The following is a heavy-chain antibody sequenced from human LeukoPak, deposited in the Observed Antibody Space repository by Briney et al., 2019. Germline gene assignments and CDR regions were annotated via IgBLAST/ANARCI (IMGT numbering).Heavy chain of an antibody. CDR2: IYYSGST. J-gene: IGHJ4*02. Sequence: SQTLSLTCTVSGGSISSGDYYWSWIRQPPGKGLEWIGYIYYSGSTYYNPSLKSRVTISVDTSKNQFSLKLSSVTAADTAVYYCARDHHGYSYGSDYYFDYWGQGTLVTVSS. CDR1: GGSISSGDYY. V-gene: IGHV4-30-4*01. D-gene: IGHD5-18*01. CDR3: ARDHHGYSYGSDYYFDY.